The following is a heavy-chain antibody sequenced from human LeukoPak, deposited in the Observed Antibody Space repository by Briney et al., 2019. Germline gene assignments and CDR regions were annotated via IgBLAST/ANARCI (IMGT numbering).Heavy chain of an antibody. CDR1: GGTFSSYA. CDR2: ISAYNGNT. V-gene: IGHV1-18*01. D-gene: IGHD6-19*01. J-gene: IGHJ6*03. CDR3: AREGGIVVAGTWGRNSYYMDV. Sequence: ASVKVSCKASGGTFSSYAISWVRQAPGQGLEWMGWISAYNGNTNYAQKLQGRVTMTTDTSTSTAYMELRSLRSDDTAVYYCAREGGIVVAGTWGRNSYYMDVWGKGTTVTVSS.